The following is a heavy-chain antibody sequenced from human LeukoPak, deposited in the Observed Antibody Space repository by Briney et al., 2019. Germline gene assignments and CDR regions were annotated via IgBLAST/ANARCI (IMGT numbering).Heavy chain of an antibody. D-gene: IGHD3-22*01. Sequence: GGSLRLSCAASGFTFSSYSMNWVRQAPGKGLEWVSSISSSSSYIYYADSVKGRFTISRDNAKNSLYLQMNSLRAEDTAVYYCARVGNDYDRSGYYSRAHYFDYWGQGTLVTVSS. CDR3: ARVGNDYDRSGYYSRAHYFDY. V-gene: IGHV3-21*01. CDR1: GFTFSSYS. J-gene: IGHJ4*02. CDR2: ISSSSSYI.